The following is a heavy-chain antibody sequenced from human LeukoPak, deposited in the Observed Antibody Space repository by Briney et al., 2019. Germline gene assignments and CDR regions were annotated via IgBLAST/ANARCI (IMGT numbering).Heavy chain of an antibody. CDR1: GGSISSYY. D-gene: IGHD3-22*01. Sequence: SETLSLTCTVSGGSISSYYWSWIRQAPGKRLEWIGYISYSGITSYNPSLKSRVTMSVDTSKNQFSLKLTSVIAADTAVYYCARYYYDSSVYYYYLDYWGQGTLVTVSS. V-gene: IGHV4-59*01. CDR2: ISYSGIT. CDR3: ARYYYDSSVYYYYLDY. J-gene: IGHJ4*02.